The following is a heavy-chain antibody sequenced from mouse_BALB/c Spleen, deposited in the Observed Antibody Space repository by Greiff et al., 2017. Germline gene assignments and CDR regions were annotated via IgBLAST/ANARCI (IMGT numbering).Heavy chain of an antibody. CDR3: ARERESYDYGFDY. D-gene: IGHD2-4*01. J-gene: IGHJ2*01. CDR1: GFTFSSYG. CDR2: INSNGGST. Sequence: DVMLVESGGGLVQPGGSLKLSCAASGFTFSSYGMSWVRQTPDKRLELVATINSNGGSTYYPDSVKGRFTISRDNAKNTLYLQMSSLKSEDTAMYYCARERESYDYGFDYWGQGTTLTVSS. V-gene: IGHV5-6-3*01.